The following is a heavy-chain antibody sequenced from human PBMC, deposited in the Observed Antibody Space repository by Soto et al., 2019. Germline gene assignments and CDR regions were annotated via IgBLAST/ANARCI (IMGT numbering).Heavy chain of an antibody. CDR3: ARYSSNWFQTEGMDV. CDR2: VSTSGHP. CDR1: GGSISDYSSSHY. V-gene: IGHV4-4*07. Sequence: SETLSLTCTVSGGSISDYSSSHYWSWIRQPAGKGLEWVGRVSTSGHPTYSPSLKSRVTMSLDTSKNQFSLTVNSVTAADTAMYYCARYSSNWFQTEGMDVWGQGTTVTVSS. J-gene: IGHJ6*02. D-gene: IGHD6-13*01.